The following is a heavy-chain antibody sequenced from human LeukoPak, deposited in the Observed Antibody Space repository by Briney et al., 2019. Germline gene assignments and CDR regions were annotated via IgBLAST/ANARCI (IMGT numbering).Heavy chain of an antibody. J-gene: IGHJ4*02. Sequence: SVKVSCKASGGTFSSYAISWVRQAPGQGLEWMGGIIPIFGTANYAQKFQGRVTITADKSTSTAYMELSSLRSEDTAVYYCARWDSSGWLNLSFDYWGQGTLVTVSS. CDR1: GGTFSSYA. D-gene: IGHD6-19*01. CDR2: IIPIFGTA. CDR3: ARWDSSGWLNLSFDY. V-gene: IGHV1-69*06.